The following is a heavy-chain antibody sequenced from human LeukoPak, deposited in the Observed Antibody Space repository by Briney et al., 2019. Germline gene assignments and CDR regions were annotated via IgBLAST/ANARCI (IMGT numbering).Heavy chain of an antibody. V-gene: IGHV3-15*07. Sequence: PGGSLRLSCAASGLTFSNAWMNWVRQAPGKGLEWVGRIKSKTDGGTTDYAAPVKGRFTISRDDSKNTLYLQMNSLKTEDTAVYYCTHRGVRDGYNSKRFYFDYWGQGTLVTVSS. CDR2: IKSKTDGGTT. CDR1: GLTFSNAW. D-gene: IGHD5-24*01. J-gene: IGHJ4*02. CDR3: THRGVRDGYNSKRFYFDY.